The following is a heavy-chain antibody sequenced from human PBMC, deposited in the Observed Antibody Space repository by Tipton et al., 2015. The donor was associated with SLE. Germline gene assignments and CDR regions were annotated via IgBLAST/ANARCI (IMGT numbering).Heavy chain of an antibody. V-gene: IGHV4-34*01. CDR2: INHSGST. CDR1: GGSFSGYY. Sequence: TLSLTCAVYGGSFSGYYWSWIRQPPGKGLEWIGEINHSGSTNYNPSLKSRVTISVDTSKNQFSLKLSSVTAAGTAVYYCAGVSRDAFEIWGQGTLVTVSS. D-gene: IGHD5/OR15-5a*01. J-gene: IGHJ3*02. CDR3: AGVSRDAFEI.